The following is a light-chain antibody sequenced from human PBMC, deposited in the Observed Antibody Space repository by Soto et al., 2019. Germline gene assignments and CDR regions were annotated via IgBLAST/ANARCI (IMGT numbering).Light chain of an antibody. Sequence: NFMLTQPHSVSESPGKTVTISCTRSSGSIDSNYVQWYLQRPGSAPTTVLYEDHQRPSGVPDRFSGSIDSSSNSASLTISGLKTDDEADYYCQSYDSGILVFGGGTKLTVL. CDR2: EDH. J-gene: IGLJ3*02. CDR1: SGSIDSNY. CDR3: QSYDSGILV. V-gene: IGLV6-57*04.